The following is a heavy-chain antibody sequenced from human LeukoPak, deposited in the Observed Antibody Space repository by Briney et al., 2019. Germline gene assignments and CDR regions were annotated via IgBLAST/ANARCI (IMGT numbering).Heavy chain of an antibody. CDR1: GGSISSSRYY. J-gene: IGHJ4*02. CDR2: IYYSGST. D-gene: IGHD5-24*01. Sequence: SETLSLTCTVSGGSISSSRYYWGWIRQPPGKGLEWIGSIYYSGSTYYNPSLKSRVTISVDTSKNQFSLKLSSVTAADTAVYYCARGVRGRDGYNLSIFYDYWGQGTLVTVSS. V-gene: IGHV4-39*07. CDR3: ARGVRGRDGYNLSIFYDY.